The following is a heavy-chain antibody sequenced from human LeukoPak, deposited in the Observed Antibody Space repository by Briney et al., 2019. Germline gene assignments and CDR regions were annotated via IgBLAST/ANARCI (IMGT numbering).Heavy chain of an antibody. V-gene: IGHV3-23*01. CDR2: ISGSGGST. Sequence: GGSLRLSCAASGFTFSSYAMIWVRQTPGKGREGGSSISGSGGSTNYADSVTGRFTISRGNSNNTLYLQMNSLRADDTAVYYCAKDGLRFLEWYLGYFDLWGRGTLVTVSS. CDR3: AKDGLRFLEWYLGYFDL. CDR1: GFTFSSYA. J-gene: IGHJ2*01. D-gene: IGHD3-3*01.